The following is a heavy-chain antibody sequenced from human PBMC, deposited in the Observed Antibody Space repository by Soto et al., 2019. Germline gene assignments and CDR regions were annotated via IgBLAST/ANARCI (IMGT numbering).Heavy chain of an antibody. Sequence: SETLSLTCTVSGGSICSGGYYWSWIRQHPGKGLEWIGYMYNSGTTNNNPSLKSRVTMLIDRSTNQFSLRLTSVTAADTAVYYCARLTCSNTRCLKINGLDIWGQGTMVTVSS. CDR2: MYNSGTT. CDR3: ARLTCSNTRCLKINGLDI. V-gene: IGHV4-61*08. J-gene: IGHJ3*02. CDR1: GGSICSGGYY. D-gene: IGHD3-3*01.